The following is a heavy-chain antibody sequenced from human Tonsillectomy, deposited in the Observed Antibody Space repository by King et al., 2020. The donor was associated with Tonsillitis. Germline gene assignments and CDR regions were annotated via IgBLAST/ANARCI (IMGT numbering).Heavy chain of an antibody. D-gene: IGHD7-27*01. J-gene: IGHJ3*02. Sequence: LQLQESGPGLVKPSQTLSLTCTVSGGSISSGSYYWNWIRQPAGKGLEWIGRFYTSACTNYNPSLKSRVTISVDTSKNQFSLNLSSVTAADTAVYYCASLGAFDIWGQGTMVTVSS. CDR3: ASLGAFDI. CDR1: GGSISSGSYY. CDR2: FYTSACT. V-gene: IGHV4-61*02.